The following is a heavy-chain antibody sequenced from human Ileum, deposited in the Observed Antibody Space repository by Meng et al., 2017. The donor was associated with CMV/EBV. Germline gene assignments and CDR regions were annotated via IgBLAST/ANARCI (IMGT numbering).Heavy chain of an antibody. Sequence: GESLKISCAASGFTFSNAWMSWVRQAPGKGLVWVSRINSDGSSTSYADSVKGRFTISRDNAKNTLYLQMNSLRAEDTAVYYCARDPAGYDAFDIWGQGTMVIVSS. J-gene: IGHJ3*02. D-gene: IGHD3-22*01. CDR2: INSDGSST. CDR1: GFTFSNAW. V-gene: IGHV3-74*01. CDR3: ARDPAGYDAFDI.